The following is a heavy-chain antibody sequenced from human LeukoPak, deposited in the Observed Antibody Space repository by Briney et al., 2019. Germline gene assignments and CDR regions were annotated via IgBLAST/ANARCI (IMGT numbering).Heavy chain of an antibody. V-gene: IGHV3-30*18. Sequence: GGSLRLSCAASGFTFRSYGMHWVRQAPGKGLEWVAVISDDGSNKDYADSVRGRFTISRDNSENTLYLQMNSLRAEDTAVYYCAKDHHSSGSYYFDSWGQGTLVTVSS. D-gene: IGHD6-19*01. J-gene: IGHJ4*02. CDR1: GFTFRSYG. CDR3: AKDHHSSGSYYFDS. CDR2: ISDDGSNK.